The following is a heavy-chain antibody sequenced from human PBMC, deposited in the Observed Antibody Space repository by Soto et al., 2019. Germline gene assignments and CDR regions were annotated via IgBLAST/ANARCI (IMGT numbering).Heavy chain of an antibody. J-gene: IGHJ4*02. Sequence: ASVKVSCKASGYTLTGYYMHWVRQAPGQGLEWMGWINPNSGGTNYAQKFQGRVTMTRDTSISTAYMELSRLRSDDTAVYYCARGYYDSSGYYYVIGYFDYWGQGTLVTVSS. D-gene: IGHD3-22*01. CDR1: GYTLTGYY. V-gene: IGHV1-2*02. CDR2: INPNSGGT. CDR3: ARGYYDSSGYYYVIGYFDY.